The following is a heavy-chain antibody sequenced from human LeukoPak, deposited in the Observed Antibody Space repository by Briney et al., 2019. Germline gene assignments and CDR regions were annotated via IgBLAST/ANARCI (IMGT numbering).Heavy chain of an antibody. Sequence: PGGSLRLSCAASGFTFSSYSMNWVRQAPGKGLEWVSSISSSSSYINYADSVKGRFTISRDNAKNSLYLQMNSLRAEDTAVYYCASIGMIWGQGTLVTVSS. CDR1: GFTFSSYS. V-gene: IGHV3-21*01. CDR2: ISSSSSYI. J-gene: IGHJ4*02. CDR3: ASIGMI. D-gene: IGHD3-22*01.